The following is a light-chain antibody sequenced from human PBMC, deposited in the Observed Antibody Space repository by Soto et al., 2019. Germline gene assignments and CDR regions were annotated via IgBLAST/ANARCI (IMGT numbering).Light chain of an antibody. J-gene: IGKJ1*01. CDR3: QQFSQWPPWT. Sequence: EVVMTQSPATLSVGPGERATISCRASQSISSNLAWYQQKPGQAPRLLIYGATTRATGVPARFTGSGSGTQFTLTISNLQSEDLAVYFCQQFSQWPPWTFGQGTKVDI. V-gene: IGKV3-15*01. CDR2: GAT. CDR1: QSISSN.